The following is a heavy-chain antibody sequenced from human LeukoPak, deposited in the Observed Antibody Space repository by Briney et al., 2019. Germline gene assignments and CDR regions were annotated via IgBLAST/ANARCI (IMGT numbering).Heavy chain of an antibody. CDR1: GFTFNTYG. J-gene: IGHJ4*02. CDR3: ARVWELSFDH. D-gene: IGHD1-26*01. V-gene: IGHV3-33*08. CDR2: SYSEEWVAISYSGGTS. Sequence: GRSLRLSCAASGFTFNTYGMHWVRQGPGKGLEWVAISYSEEWVAISYSGGTSQYAESVKGRFTISRDNSRNTLSLQMKSLRAEDTALYYCARVWELSFDHWGQGTLVTVSS.